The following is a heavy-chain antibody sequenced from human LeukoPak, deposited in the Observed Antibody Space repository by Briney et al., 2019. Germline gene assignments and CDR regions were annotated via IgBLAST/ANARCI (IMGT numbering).Heavy chain of an antibody. D-gene: IGHD2-2*01. CDR1: GFTFRSYS. CDR2: ISSSSSYI. V-gene: IGHV3-21*01. CDR3: ARDSAGSTIFHY. Sequence: GGSLRLSCAASGFTFRSYSMNWVRQAPGKGLEWVSSISSSSSYIYYADSVKGRFTISRDNAKNSLYLQMNSLRAEDTAVYYCARDSAGSTIFHYWGQGTLVTVSS. J-gene: IGHJ4*02.